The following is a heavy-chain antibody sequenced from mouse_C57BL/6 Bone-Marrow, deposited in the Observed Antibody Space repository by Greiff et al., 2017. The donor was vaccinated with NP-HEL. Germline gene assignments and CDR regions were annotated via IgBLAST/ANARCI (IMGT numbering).Heavy chain of an antibody. D-gene: IGHD1-1*01. J-gene: IGHJ3*01. Sequence: EVKLVESGGDLVKPGESLKLSCAASGFTFSSYGMSWVRQTPDKRLEWVATISSGGSYTYYPDSVKGRFTISRDNAKNTLYLQMSSLKSEDTAMYYWARQYYGSSWGFAYWGQGTLVTVSA. CDR2: ISSGGSYT. CDR1: GFTFSSYG. CDR3: ARQYYGSSWGFAY. V-gene: IGHV5-6*01.